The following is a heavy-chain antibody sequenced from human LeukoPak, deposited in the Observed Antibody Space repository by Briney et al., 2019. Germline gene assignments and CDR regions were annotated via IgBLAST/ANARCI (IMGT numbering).Heavy chain of an antibody. J-gene: IGHJ1*01. D-gene: IGHD3-22*01. CDR3: AKVSSGYYYVFQH. V-gene: IGHV3-43*02. CDR1: GFTFDDYA. CDR2: ISGDGGST. Sequence: GGSLRLSCAASGFTFDDYAMHWVRQAPGKGLEWVSLISGDGGSTYYGDSVKGRFTISRDNSKNSLYLQMNSLGTEDTALYYCAKVSSGYYYVFQHWGQGTLVTVSS.